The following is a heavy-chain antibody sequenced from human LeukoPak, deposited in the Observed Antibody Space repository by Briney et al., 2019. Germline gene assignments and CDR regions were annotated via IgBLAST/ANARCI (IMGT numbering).Heavy chain of an antibody. Sequence: GGSLRLSGAASGFTFSDYYMSWIRQAPGKGLEWVSYISSSGSTIYYADSVKGRFTISRDNAKNSLYLQMNSLRGEGTAVYYCAGSTIFGVVIEYYYGMDVWGQGTTVTVSS. CDR3: AGSTIFGVVIEYYYGMDV. J-gene: IGHJ6*02. CDR2: ISSSGSTI. V-gene: IGHV3-11*01. CDR1: GFTFSDYY. D-gene: IGHD3-3*01.